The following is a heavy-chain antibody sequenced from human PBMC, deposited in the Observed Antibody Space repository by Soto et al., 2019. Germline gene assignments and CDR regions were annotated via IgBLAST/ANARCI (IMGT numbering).Heavy chain of an antibody. V-gene: IGHV4-34*01. J-gene: IGHJ4*02. CDR3: ARDKITGLFDY. CDR2: INHSGST. Sequence: XXTLSLPCAVYGGYLSGYYWGWIRQPPGKGLEWIGEINHSGSTTYNPSLKSRVTISVDTSKNQFSLKLTSVTAADTAVYYCARDKITGLFDYWGQGTLVTVSS. CDR1: GGYLSGYY. D-gene: IGHD2-8*02.